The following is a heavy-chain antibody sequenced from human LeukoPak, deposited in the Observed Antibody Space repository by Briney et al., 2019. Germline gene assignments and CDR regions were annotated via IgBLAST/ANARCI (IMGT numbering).Heavy chain of an antibody. V-gene: IGHV4-59*01. CDR1: GGSISSYY. CDR3: ASARTTYYYGSYGSGSYLDAFDI. CDR2: SHYSLST. Sequence: PSETLSLTCSVSGGSISSYYCSWIRHPPGKGLERIGYSHYSLSTNYNPSLKSRFTMSTDMSRNQLSLMLTSVSAAEAAVYYCASARTTYYYGSYGSGSYLDAFDIWGQGTMVTVSS. D-gene: IGHD3-10*01. J-gene: IGHJ3*02.